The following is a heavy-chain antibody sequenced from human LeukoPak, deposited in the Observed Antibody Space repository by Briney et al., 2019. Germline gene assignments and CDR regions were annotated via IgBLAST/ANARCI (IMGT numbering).Heavy chain of an antibody. CDR1: GGSFSGYY. D-gene: IGHD3-10*01. Sequence: SETLSLTCAVYGGSFSGYYWSWIRQPPGKGLEWIGEINHSGSTNYNPSLKSRVTISVDTSKNQFSLKLSSVTAADTAVYYCARQVIYGSGSYYKPGQSWFDPWGQGTLVTVSS. CDR2: INHSGST. J-gene: IGHJ5*02. CDR3: ARQVIYGSGSYYKPGQSWFDP. V-gene: IGHV4-34*01.